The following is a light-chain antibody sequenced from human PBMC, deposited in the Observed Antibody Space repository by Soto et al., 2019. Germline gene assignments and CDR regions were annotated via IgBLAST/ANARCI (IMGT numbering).Light chain of an antibody. J-gene: IGKJ1*01. CDR3: QQYNSYPWT. CDR2: KAS. CDR1: QSISSW. V-gene: IGKV1-5*03. Sequence: DRQMTQPRSTLSAYVGDRVTITCRASQSISSWLAWYQQKPGKAPKLLIYKASTLESGVPSNFSGSGSGTEFTLTINSLQPEDFATYYCQQYNSYPWTFGQGTK.